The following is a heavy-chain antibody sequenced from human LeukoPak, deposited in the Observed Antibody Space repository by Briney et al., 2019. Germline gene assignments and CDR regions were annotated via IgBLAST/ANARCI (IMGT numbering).Heavy chain of an antibody. CDR2: ISSGSSAI. CDR1: GFTFSSYS. CDR3: ARARSRNWFDP. V-gene: IGHV3-21*05. Sequence: GGSLRLSCAASGFTFSSYSMNWVRQAPGKGLEWISYISSGSSAIYYADSVKGRFTISRDNAKNSLYLQMNSLRAEDTAVYYCARARSRNWFDPWGQGTLVTVSS. J-gene: IGHJ5*02.